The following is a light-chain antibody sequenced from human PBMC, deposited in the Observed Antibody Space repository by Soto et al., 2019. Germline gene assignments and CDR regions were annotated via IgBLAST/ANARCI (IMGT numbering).Light chain of an antibody. CDR1: QSISSW. CDR3: QQYNSYWT. CDR2: KAS. V-gene: IGKV1-5*03. Sequence: DIQMTQSPSTLSASVVDRVTITCRASQSISSWLAWYQQKPGKAPKLLIYKASSLESGVPSRFSGSGSGTEFTLTISSLQPDDFATYYCQQYNSYWTFDQGTKVDIK. J-gene: IGKJ1*01.